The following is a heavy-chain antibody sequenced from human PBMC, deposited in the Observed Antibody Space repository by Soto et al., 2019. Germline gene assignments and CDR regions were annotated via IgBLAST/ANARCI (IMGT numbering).Heavy chain of an antibody. J-gene: IGHJ4*02. Sequence: ASVKVSCKASGYTFSDFGFSWVRQAPGQGLEWMGWISPSNGNTNYAQKFQDRFVMTTDTSTSTVYMDLRSLTSDDTAVYYCARSRSYFTFWTGPTFDYWGPGTLVTVSS. D-gene: IGHD3-3*01. CDR2: ISPSNGNT. V-gene: IGHV1-18*04. CDR1: GYTFSDFG. CDR3: ARSRSYFTFWTGPTFDY.